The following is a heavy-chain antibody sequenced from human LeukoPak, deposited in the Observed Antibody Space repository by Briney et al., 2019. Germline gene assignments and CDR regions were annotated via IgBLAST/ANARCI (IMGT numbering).Heavy chain of an antibody. J-gene: IGHJ6*03. CDR2: TSAYNGNT. CDR1: GYTFTSYG. Sequence: GASVKVSCKASGYTFTSYGISWVRQAPGQGLEWMGWTSAYNGNTNYAQKLQGRVTMTTDTSTSTAYMELRSLRSDDTAVYYCARGSGSSNYYYYYYMDVWGKGTTVTVSS. V-gene: IGHV1-18*01. CDR3: ARGSGSSNYYYYYYMDV. D-gene: IGHD6-6*01.